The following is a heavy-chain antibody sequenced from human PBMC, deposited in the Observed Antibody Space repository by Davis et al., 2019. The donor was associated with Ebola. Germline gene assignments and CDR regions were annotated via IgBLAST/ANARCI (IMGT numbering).Heavy chain of an antibody. CDR2: FDPEDGET. CDR3: ATDANSGTPGDY. CDR1: GYTLTELS. D-gene: IGHD1-26*01. J-gene: IGHJ4*02. Sequence: ASVKVSCKVSGYTLTELSMHWVRQAPGKGLEWMGGFDPEDGETIYAQKFQGRVTMTEDTSTDTAYMELSSLRSEDTAVYYCATDANSGTPGDYWGQGTLVTVSS. V-gene: IGHV1-24*01.